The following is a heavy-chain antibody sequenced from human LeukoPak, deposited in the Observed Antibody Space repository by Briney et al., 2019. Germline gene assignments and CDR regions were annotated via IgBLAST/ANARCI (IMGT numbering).Heavy chain of an antibody. D-gene: IGHD4-11*01. J-gene: IGHJ6*02. Sequence: ASVKVSCKASGYTFTSYGISWVRQAPGQGLEWMGWISAYNGNTNYAQKFQGRVTMTRNTSISTAYMELSSLRSEDTAVYYCARGSNPMGYYYYYGMDVWGQGTTVTVSS. CDR3: ARGSNPMGYYYYYGMDV. CDR1: GYTFTSYG. V-gene: IGHV1-18*01. CDR2: ISAYNGNT.